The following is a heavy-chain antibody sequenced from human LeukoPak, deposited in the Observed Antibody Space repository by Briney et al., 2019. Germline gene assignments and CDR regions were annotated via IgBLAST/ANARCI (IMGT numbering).Heavy chain of an antibody. CDR3: ARRAGAYSHPYDY. Sequence: PGGSLRLSCTVSGFTLSSNSMSWGRQAPGKGLEWVSFIYSDKTHYSNTVKGRFTISRDNSKNTLYLQMTSLRAGDTAVYYCARRAGAYSHPYDYSGQGTLVTVSS. V-gene: IGHV3-53*01. D-gene: IGHD4/OR15-4a*01. CDR2: IYSDKT. CDR1: GFTLSSNS. J-gene: IGHJ4*02.